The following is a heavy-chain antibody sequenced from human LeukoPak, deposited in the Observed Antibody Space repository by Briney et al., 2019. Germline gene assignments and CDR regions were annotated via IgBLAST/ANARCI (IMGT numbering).Heavy chain of an antibody. D-gene: IGHD1-1*01. V-gene: IGHV1-8*01. J-gene: IGHJ6*03. Sequence: ASVKVSCKASGYTFTSYDINWVRQATGQGLEWMGWMNPNSGNTGYAQKFQGRVTMTRNTSISTAYMELSSLRSEDTAVYHCARSRPPTSYYYYYYMDVWGKGTTVTVSS. CDR3: ARSRPPTSYYYYYYMDV. CDR2: MNPNSGNT. CDR1: GYTFTSYD.